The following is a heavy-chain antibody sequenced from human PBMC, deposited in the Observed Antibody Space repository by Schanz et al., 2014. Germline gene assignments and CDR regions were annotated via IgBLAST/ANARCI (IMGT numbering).Heavy chain of an antibody. CDR1: GFMFSSYG. CDR2: INGDGSRT. CDR3: ARESSNDIVLVPGAVFDH. D-gene: IGHD2-2*01. Sequence: DVHLLESGGGLVQPGGSLRLSCAASGFMFSSYGMNWLRQAPGKGLVWVSRINGDGSRTAYADSVKGRFTISRDNAKNTLYLQMNSLRPGDTAVYYCARESSNDIVLVPGAVFDHWGQGILVTVSS. V-gene: IGHV3-74*01. J-gene: IGHJ4*02.